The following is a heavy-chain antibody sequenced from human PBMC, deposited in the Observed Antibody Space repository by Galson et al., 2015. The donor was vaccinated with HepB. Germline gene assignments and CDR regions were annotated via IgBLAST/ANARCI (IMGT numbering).Heavy chain of an antibody. CDR3: ARGGYDILTGYHLPAH. Sequence: SVKVSCKASGYTFTSYAMHWVRQAPGQRLEWMGWINAGNGNTKYSQKFQGRVTITRDTSASTAYMELSSLRSEDTAVYYCARGGYDILTGYHLPAHWGQGTLVTVSS. D-gene: IGHD3-9*01. J-gene: IGHJ4*02. CDR2: INAGNGNT. V-gene: IGHV1-3*01. CDR1: GYTFTSYA.